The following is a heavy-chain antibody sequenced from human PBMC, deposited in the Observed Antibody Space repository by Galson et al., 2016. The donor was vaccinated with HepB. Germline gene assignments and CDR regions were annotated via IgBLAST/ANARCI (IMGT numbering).Heavy chain of an antibody. J-gene: IGHJ4*02. CDR3: VREMNYSFDH. Sequence: SLRLSCADSEITFRTFWMSWVRQAPGKGLEWVANINQDGSEKSYVDSVKGRFTISRDNAKNSLYLQMNSLRAEDTGVYYCVREMNYSFDHWGQGTLVTISS. V-gene: IGHV3-7*01. CDR2: INQDGSEK. D-gene: IGHD1-7*01. CDR1: EITFRTFW.